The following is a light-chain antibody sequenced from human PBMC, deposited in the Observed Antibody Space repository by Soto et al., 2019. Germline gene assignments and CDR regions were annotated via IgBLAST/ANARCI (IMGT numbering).Light chain of an antibody. CDR1: QSVSSY. CDR3: QQRSSWT. V-gene: IGKV3-11*01. Sequence: EIVLTQSPATLSLSPGERATLSCRASQSVSSYLAWYQQKPGQAPRLLIYDASNRATGIPARFSGSGSGTDFTRTNSSLEPEDFAVYYCQQRSSWTFGQGTKVEIK. J-gene: IGKJ1*01. CDR2: DAS.